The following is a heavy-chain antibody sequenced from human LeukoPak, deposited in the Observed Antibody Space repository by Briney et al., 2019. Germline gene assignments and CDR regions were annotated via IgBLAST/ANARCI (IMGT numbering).Heavy chain of an antibody. V-gene: IGHV4-31*03. CDR2: IYHRGGT. J-gene: IGHJ4*02. CDR1: AGSISSGGYY. CDR3: ARGVVTPYFDY. Sequence: SETLSLTCTFSAGSISSGGYYWSWIRQHPGKGLEWIGYIYHRGGTYYNPSLKSRVSISVDTSKNQFSLKLSSVTAADTAVYYCARGVVTPYFDYWGQGTLVTVSS. D-gene: IGHD3-22*01.